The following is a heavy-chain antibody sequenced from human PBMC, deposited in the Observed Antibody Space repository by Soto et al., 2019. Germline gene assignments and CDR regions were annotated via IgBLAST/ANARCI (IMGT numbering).Heavy chain of an antibody. CDR3: ARPFWDLSKSGPDSWFDP. CDR1: GGSISSGGYY. Sequence: PSETLFLTCTVSGGSISSGGYYWSWIRQHPGKGLEWIGYIYYSGSTYYNPSLKSRVTISVDTSKNQFSLRLSSVTAADTAVYYCARPFWDLSKSGPDSWFDPWGQGTLVTVSS. D-gene: IGHD1-1*01. V-gene: IGHV4-31*03. CDR2: IYYSGST. J-gene: IGHJ5*02.